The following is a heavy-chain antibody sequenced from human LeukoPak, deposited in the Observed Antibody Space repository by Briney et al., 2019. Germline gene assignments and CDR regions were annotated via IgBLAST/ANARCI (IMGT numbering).Heavy chain of an antibody. CDR1: GFTFSGST. V-gene: IGHV3-21*01. J-gene: IGHJ3*02. CDR3: VRYYDPPVGDAFDI. CDR2: ISSSSNYI. D-gene: IGHD3-22*01. Sequence: GGSLRLSCAASGFTFSGSTMNWVRQAPGKGLEWVSSISSSSNYIYYADSVKGRFTISRDNAKNSLYLQLNSLRAEDTAVYYCVRYYDPPVGDAFDIWGPGTMVTVSS.